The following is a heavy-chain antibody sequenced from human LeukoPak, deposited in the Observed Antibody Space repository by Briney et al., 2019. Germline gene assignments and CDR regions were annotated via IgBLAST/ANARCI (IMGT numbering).Heavy chain of an antibody. CDR2: ISSSSRLI. CDR3: ARDRGDMTNVWAY. D-gene: IGHD2-21*02. V-gene: IGHV3-21*06. Sequence: GGSLRLSCEATGFTFGSYSMNWVCQAPGRGLEWVSSISSSSRLIYNAESVKGRFPISRDNAKSTVYLQMNSLRADDTAVYYCARDRGDMTNVWAYWGQGTLVTVSS. J-gene: IGHJ4*02. CDR1: GFTFGSYS.